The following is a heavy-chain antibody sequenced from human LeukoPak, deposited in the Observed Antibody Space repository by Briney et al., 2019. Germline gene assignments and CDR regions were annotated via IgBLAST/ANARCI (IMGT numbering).Heavy chain of an antibody. CDR1: GGSISSSSYY. D-gene: IGHD1-26*01. CDR3: ARHMYSGSYSVDY. CDR2: IYYSGST. V-gene: IGHV4-39*01. Sequence: SETLSLTCTVSGGSISSSSYYWGWIRQPPGKGQEWIGSIYYSGSTYYNPSLKSRVTISVDTSKNQFSLKLSSVTAADTAVYYCARHMYSGSYSVDYWGQGTLVTVSS. J-gene: IGHJ4*02.